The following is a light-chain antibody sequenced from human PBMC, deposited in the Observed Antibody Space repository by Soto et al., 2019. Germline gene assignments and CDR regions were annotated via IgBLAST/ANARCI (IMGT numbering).Light chain of an antibody. V-gene: IGKV1-5*01. CDR3: HSRA. CDR1: QSTSGW. Sequence: DIQMTQSPSTLSASVGDRVTITCRASQSTSGWLAWYQQKPGKAPKLLIYDASSLESGVPSRFSGSGSGTEFTLTISRVQPEDFATYYCHSRAFGQGTRLEI. CDR2: DAS. J-gene: IGKJ5*01.